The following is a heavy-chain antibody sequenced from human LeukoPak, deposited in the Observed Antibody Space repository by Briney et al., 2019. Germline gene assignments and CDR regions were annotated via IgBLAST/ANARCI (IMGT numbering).Heavy chain of an antibody. CDR2: IYYSGST. V-gene: IGHV4-59*01. D-gene: IGHD6-25*01. CDR1: GGSISNYY. CDR3: ARESGRTFFDY. Sequence: SETLSLTCTVSGGSISNYYRSWIRQPPGKGLEWIGYIYYSGSTNYNPSLKSRVTISVDTSKNQFSLKLSSVTAADTAVYYCARESGRTFFDYWGQGTLVTVSS. J-gene: IGHJ4*02.